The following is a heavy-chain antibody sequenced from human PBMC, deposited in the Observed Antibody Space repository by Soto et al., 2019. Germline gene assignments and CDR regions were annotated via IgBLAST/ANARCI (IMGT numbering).Heavy chain of an antibody. D-gene: IGHD2-2*01. CDR1: GYTFTSYD. J-gene: IGHJ6*02. CDR3: ARVPAAYYHYGMDV. CDR2: MNPNSGNT. Sequence: ASVKVSCKASGYTFTSYDINWVRQATGQGLEWMGWMNPNSGNTGYAQKFQGRVTMTRNTSISTAYMELSSLRSEDTAVYYCARVPAAYYHYGMDVWGQGTTVTVSS. V-gene: IGHV1-8*01.